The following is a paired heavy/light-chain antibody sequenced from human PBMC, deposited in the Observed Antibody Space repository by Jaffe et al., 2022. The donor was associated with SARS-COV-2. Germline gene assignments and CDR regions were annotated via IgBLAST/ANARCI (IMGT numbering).Heavy chain of an antibody. CDR1: GGSISRHSHF. CDR2: IYFTGST. Sequence: QLQLQESGPGLVKPSETLSLTCTVSGGSISRHSHFWGWIRQPPGKGLEWIGHIYFTGSTYYSPSLKDRLTIAVDTSKDQFSLRLTSVTAADTAVYYCARLLGVSGNYFPFDYWGQGTLATVSS. D-gene: IGHD1-26*01. CDR3: ARLLGVSGNYFPFDY. J-gene: IGHJ4*02. V-gene: IGHV4-39*01.
Light chain of an antibody. J-gene: IGKJ2*01. CDR1: QSVSVY. V-gene: IGKV1-39*01. CDR2: AAS. Sequence: DIQMTQSPSSLSASVGDRVTISCRASQSVSVYLNWYQQKPGKAPKLLIYAASTLQSEVPSRFSGSGSGTDFTLTIRSLQPEDFATYYCQQSYNTPYIFGQGTKLEIK. CDR3: QQSYNTPYI.